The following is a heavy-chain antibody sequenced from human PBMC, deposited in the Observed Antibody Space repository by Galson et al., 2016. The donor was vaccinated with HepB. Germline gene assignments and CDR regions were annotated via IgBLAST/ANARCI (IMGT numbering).Heavy chain of an antibody. V-gene: IGHV3-66*01. CDR2: IYRGGTT. CDR1: GITVSSNY. Sequence: SLRLSCAASGITVSSNYMSWVRQAPGKGPEWVAVIYRGGTTYYGDSVKGRFIVSRDNSKNTLYLQMNSLRAEDTAVYYCARDPLYTRTSYGEREAADICGQGTMVTVSS. J-gene: IGHJ3*02. D-gene: IGHD2-2*02. CDR3: ARDPLYTRTSYGEREAADI.